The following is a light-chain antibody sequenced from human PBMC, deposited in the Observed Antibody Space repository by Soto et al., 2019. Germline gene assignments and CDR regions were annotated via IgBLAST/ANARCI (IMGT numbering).Light chain of an antibody. CDR1: QSISSSY. Sequence: EIVLTPSPATLSLSPVERATLSCRASQSISSSYLAWHQQRPGQAPRLLIYGASSRATGIPDRFSGSGSGTDFTLTTSRLEPEDFAVYYCQQYGNSPRWTFGQGTKVDIK. CDR2: GAS. CDR3: QQYGNSPRWT. V-gene: IGKV3-20*01. J-gene: IGKJ1*01.